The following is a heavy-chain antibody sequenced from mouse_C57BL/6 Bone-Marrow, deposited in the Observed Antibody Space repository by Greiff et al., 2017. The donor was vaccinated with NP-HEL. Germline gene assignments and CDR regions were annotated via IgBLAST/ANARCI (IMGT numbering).Heavy chain of an antibody. CDR2: IDPANGNT. J-gene: IGHJ1*03. Sequence: VQLQQSVAELVRPGASVKLSCTASGFNIKNTYMHWVKQRPEQGLEWIGRIDPANGNTKYAPKFQGKATITADTSSNTAYLQLSSLTSEDTAIYYCASFLYYGSSYGYFDVWGTGTTVTVSS. D-gene: IGHD1-1*01. CDR3: ASFLYYGSSYGYFDV. CDR1: GFNIKNTY. V-gene: IGHV14-3*01.